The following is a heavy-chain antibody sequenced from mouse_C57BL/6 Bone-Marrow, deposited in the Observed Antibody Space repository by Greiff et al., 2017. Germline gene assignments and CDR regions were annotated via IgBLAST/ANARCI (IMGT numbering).Heavy chain of an antibody. CDR1: GYTFTSYW. Sequence: QVHVKQPGAELVMPGSSVKLSCKASGYTFTSYWMDWVRQRPGQGLEWIGNIYPSDSETHYNQKFKDKATLTVDKSSSTAYMQLSSLTSEDSAVYYCARWGWLLRTFAFWGQGTRVTVSA. CDR3: ARWGWLLRTFAF. CDR2: IYPSDSET. J-gene: IGHJ3*01. V-gene: IGHV1-61*01. D-gene: IGHD2-3*01.